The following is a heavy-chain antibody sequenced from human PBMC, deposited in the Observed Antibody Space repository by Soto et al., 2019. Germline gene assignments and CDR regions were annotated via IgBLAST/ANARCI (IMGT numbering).Heavy chain of an antibody. CDR3: ARGIHRRAAAYFWFDP. D-gene: IGHD6-13*01. J-gene: IGHJ5*02. CDR2: MNPNSGNT. V-gene: IGHV1-8*01. Sequence: QVQLVQSGAEVKKPGASVKVSCKASGYTFTSYDINWVRQATGQGLEWMGWMNPNSGNTGYAQKFQGRVTMTRNTXIXXAYMELSSLRSEDTAVYYCARGIHRRAAAYFWFDPWGQGTLVTVSS. CDR1: GYTFTSYD.